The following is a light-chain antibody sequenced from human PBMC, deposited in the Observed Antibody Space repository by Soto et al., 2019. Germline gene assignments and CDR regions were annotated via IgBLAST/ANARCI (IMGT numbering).Light chain of an antibody. V-gene: IGKV1-39*01. CDR3: QQSYSTPIT. CDR2: AAS. CDR1: QSISNY. Sequence: DIQMTQSPSSLSASVGDRVTITCRASQSISNYLNWYQQKPGKAPELLIYAASSLQSEVPSRFSGSGSGTDFTLTITSLQPGDFATYYCQQSYSTPITFGQGTRLEIK. J-gene: IGKJ5*01.